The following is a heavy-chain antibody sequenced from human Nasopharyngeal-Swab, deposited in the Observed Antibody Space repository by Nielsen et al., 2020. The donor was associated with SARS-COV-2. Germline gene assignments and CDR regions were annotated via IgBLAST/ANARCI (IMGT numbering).Heavy chain of an antibody. CDR2: ISYDGSNK. J-gene: IGHJ4*02. Sequence: LSLTCAASGFTFSSYGMHWVRQAPGKGLEWVAVISYDGSNKYYADSVKGRFTISRDNSKNTLYLQMDSLRAEDTAVYYCAKDEGYYDILTGYLNYFDYWGQGTLVTVSS. CDR1: GFTFSSYG. V-gene: IGHV3-30*18. CDR3: AKDEGYYDILTGYLNYFDY. D-gene: IGHD3-9*01.